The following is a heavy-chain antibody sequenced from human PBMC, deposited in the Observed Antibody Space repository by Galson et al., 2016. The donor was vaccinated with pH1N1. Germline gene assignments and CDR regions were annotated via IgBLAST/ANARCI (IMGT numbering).Heavy chain of an antibody. CDR1: GGTFGSYG. V-gene: IGHV1-69*13. Sequence: SVKVSCKASGGTFGSYGINWVRQAPGQGLEWMGGIIPIFNTTKYAQNFQGRVTITADESTTTAYMELTSLRSDDTAMYFCAREDYYDTDLSDWCFDLWGQGTTVTVSS. CDR3: AREDYYDTDLSDWCFDL. D-gene: IGHD3-22*01. CDR2: IIPIFNTT. J-gene: IGHJ6*02.